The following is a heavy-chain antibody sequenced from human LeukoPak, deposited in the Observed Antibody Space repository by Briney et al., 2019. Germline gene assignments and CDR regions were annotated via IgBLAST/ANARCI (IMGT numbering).Heavy chain of an antibody. J-gene: IGHJ6*02. CDR3: ASIGVVISTYYYYGMDV. CDR1: GFTFSSYE. D-gene: IGHD3-3*01. Sequence: GGSLRLSCAASGFTFSSYEMNWVRQAPGKGLEWASYISSSGSTIYYADSVKGRFTISRDNAKNSLYLQMNSLRAEDTAVYYCASIGVVISTYYYYGMDVWGQGTTVTVSS. V-gene: IGHV3-48*03. CDR2: ISSSGSTI.